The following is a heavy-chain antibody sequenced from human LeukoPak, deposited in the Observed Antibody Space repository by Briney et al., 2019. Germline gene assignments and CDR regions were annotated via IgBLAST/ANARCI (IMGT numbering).Heavy chain of an antibody. CDR2: ISYDGSNK. CDR3: ARDNVRMTTPDY. J-gene: IGHJ4*02. CDR1: GFTFSSYG. Sequence: PGRSLRLSCAASGFTFSSYGMHWVRQAPGKGLEWVAVISYDGSNKYYADSVKGRFTISRDNSKNTLYLQMNSLRAEDTAVYYCARDNVRMTTPDYWGQGTLVTVSS. D-gene: IGHD4-11*01. V-gene: IGHV3-30*03.